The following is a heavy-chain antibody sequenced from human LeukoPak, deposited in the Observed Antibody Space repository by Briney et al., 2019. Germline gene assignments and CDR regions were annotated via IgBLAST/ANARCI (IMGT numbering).Heavy chain of an antibody. CDR3: ARDYTMVRGVIGNDAFDI. V-gene: IGHV1-2*02. CDR2: INPNSGGT. D-gene: IGHD3-10*01. CDR1: GYTFTGYY. J-gene: IGHJ3*02. Sequence: ASVKVSCKASGYTFTGYYMHWVRQAPGQGLEWMGWINPNSGGTNYAQKFQGRVTMTRDTSISTAYMELSRLRSDDTAVYYCARDYTMVRGVIGNDAFDIWGQGTMVTVSS.